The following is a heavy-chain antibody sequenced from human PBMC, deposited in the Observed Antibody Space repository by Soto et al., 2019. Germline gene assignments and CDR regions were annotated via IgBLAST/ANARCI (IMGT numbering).Heavy chain of an antibody. Sequence: QVQLVQSGAEVKKPGASVKVSCKASGYTFTSYYMHWVRLAPGQGLEWMGRIKPDGGGTSYAQQFQGRVIMTRDTSTSTVYMEMSSLRSEDTAVYYCAVGGNYLSMDVWGQGTTVTVSS. CDR1: GYTFTSYY. CDR3: AVGGNYLSMDV. V-gene: IGHV1-46*01. CDR2: IKPDGGGT. D-gene: IGHD4-4*01. J-gene: IGHJ6*02.